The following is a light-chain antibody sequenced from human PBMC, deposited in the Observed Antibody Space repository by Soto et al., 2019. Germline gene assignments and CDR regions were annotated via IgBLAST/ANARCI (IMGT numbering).Light chain of an antibody. V-gene: IGKV3-15*01. Sequence: EIVMTQSPATLSVSPGERATLSCRASRSISSYLAWCQQKPGQAPRLLIYGASTRATGIPARFSGSGSGTEFTLTINSLQAEDFAVYYCQQYNAWPLTFGGGTKVEIK. CDR1: RSISSY. CDR2: GAS. J-gene: IGKJ4*01. CDR3: QQYNAWPLT.